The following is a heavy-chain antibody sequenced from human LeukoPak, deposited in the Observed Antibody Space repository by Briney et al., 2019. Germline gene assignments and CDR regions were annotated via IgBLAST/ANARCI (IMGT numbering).Heavy chain of an antibody. CDR1: GFTFSSYS. V-gene: IGHV3-21*04. D-gene: IGHD2-15*01. CDR3: ARVAAAGTYYCDY. Sequence: PGGSLRLSCAASGFTFSSYSMNLVRQAPRKGPEWVSSISSISSYIYYADSVKGRFTISRDNEKNSLYLQMHSRRPGDPGVYLCARVAAAGTYYCDYWGGGTLVSVCS. CDR2: ISSISSYI. J-gene: IGHJ4*02.